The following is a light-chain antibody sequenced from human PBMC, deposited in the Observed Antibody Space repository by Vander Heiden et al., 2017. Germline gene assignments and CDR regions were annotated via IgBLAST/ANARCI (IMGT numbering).Light chain of an antibody. CDR2: KAS. V-gene: IGKV1-5*03. J-gene: IGKJ1*01. CDR1: QNIDLW. Sequence: TKSPSTLSASVGDRVTIRCRANQNIDLWLAWYQQRPGNAPQLMIYKASTLQSGVPSRISGSGSGTEFSLTISNLQPEDSAIYYCQQYDKSWTFGPGTRVQVK. CDR3: QQYDKSWT.